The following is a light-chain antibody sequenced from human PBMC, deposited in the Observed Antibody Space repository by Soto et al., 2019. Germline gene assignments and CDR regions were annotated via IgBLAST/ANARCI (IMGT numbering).Light chain of an antibody. CDR1: SSDVGSYNL. Sequence: SVLTQPASVSGSPGQSITISCTGTSSDVGSYNLVSWYQQHPGKAPKLMIYEVSKRPSGVSNRFSGSKSGNTASLTISGLQAEDEADYYCCSYAGSSTFYVFGTGT. J-gene: IGLJ1*01. V-gene: IGLV2-23*02. CDR3: CSYAGSSTFYV. CDR2: EVS.